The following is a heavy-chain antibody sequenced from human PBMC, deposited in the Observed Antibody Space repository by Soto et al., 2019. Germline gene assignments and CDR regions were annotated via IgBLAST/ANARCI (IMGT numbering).Heavy chain of an antibody. D-gene: IGHD4-17*01. CDR1: GFPISSTYS. Sequence: PSETLSLTCLVSGFPISSTYSWGWIRQPPGKGLEWIGSISHSGTTSYSPSLTSRVSISLDTSKNQVSLKLTSVTAADTAVYFCARVTMVIRDSDHFGVDVWGHGTTVT. CDR2: ISHSGTT. J-gene: IGHJ6*02. V-gene: IGHV4-38-2*02. CDR3: ARVTMVIRDSDHFGVDV.